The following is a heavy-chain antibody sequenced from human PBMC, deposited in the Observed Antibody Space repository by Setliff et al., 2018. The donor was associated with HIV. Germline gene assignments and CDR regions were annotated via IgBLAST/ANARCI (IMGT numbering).Heavy chain of an antibody. J-gene: IGHJ6*03. CDR3: ARGRGRITMLQGVTTFEYYMDV. D-gene: IGHD3-10*01. CDR2: INHSGST. V-gene: IGHV4-34*01. Sequence: PSETLSLTCAFYGGSFNGYYWSWIRQPPGKGLEWIGEINHSGSTNYNPSLKSRVTISLDTSKNQFSLKLSSVTAADTAVYYCARGRGRITMLQGVTTFEYYMDVWDKGTTVTVSS. CDR1: GGSFNGYY.